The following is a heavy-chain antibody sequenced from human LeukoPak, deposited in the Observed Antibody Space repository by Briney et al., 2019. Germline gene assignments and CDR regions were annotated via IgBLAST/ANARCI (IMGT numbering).Heavy chain of an antibody. CDR2: INPSGGST. V-gene: IGHV1-46*01. J-gene: IGHJ4*02. CDR3: ARERGTYYDSSGYSFDY. Sequence: ASVKVSCKASGYTFTSYYMHWVRQAPGQGLEWMGIINPSGGSTSYAQKFQGRVTMTRDTSTSTVYMELSSLRSEDTAVYYYARERGTYYDSSGYSFDYWGQGTLVTVSS. D-gene: IGHD3-22*01. CDR1: GYTFTSYY.